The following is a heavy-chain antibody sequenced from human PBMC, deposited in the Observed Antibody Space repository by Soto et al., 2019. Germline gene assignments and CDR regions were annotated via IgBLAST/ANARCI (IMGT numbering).Heavy chain of an antibody. J-gene: IGHJ4*02. CDR2: INHSGST. CDR3: ARVRYDEGFYY. CDR1: GGSFSGYY. D-gene: IGHD5-12*01. Sequence: SETLSLTCAVYGGSFSGYYWSWIRQPPGKGLEWIGEINHSGSTNYNPSLKSRVTISVDTSKNQFSLKLSSVTAADTAVYYCARVRYDEGFYYWGQGTLVTVSS. V-gene: IGHV4-34*01.